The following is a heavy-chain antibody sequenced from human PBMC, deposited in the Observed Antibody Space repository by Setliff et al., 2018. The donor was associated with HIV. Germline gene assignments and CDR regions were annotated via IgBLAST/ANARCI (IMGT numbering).Heavy chain of an antibody. CDR2: LYTSGDT. V-gene: IGHV4-4*08. Sequence: SETLSLTCTVSGGSISSYYWSWIRQPPGKGLEWIGYLYTSGDTNYNPSLKSRVTISADMSKNQFSLKLSSVTAAATAVYNCARGGFTGVTTHFQHWGRGTLVTVSS. D-gene: IGHD4-17*01. CDR1: GGSISSYY. CDR3: ARGGFTGVTTHFQH. J-gene: IGHJ1*01.